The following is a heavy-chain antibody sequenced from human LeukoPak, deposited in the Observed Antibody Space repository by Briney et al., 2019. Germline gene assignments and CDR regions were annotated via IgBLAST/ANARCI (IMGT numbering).Heavy chain of an antibody. CDR2: IYYSGIT. CDR1: GGSISRSDYY. J-gene: IGHJ3*02. V-gene: IGHV4-30-4*01. D-gene: IGHD1-26*01. CDR3: VRRASRVDSGTYYYAFDI. Sequence: PSETLSLTCSVSGGSISRSDYYWSWIRQPPGKGLEWIGYIYYSGITYYNPSLKSRVTISVDTSKNQFSLKLSSVTAADTAVYYCVRRASRVDSGTYYYAFDIWGQGTMVTVSS.